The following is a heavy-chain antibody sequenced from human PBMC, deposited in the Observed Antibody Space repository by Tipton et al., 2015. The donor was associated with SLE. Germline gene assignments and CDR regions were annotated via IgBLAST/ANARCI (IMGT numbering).Heavy chain of an antibody. CDR3: ARDSADVAGAMDV. D-gene: IGHD3-10*02. J-gene: IGHJ6*04. Sequence: GASINNYYWTWIRQPAGRRLEWIGRIFASGSINFNPSFKSRVTMSVDTSKKQFSLKLTSVTAADTAVYYCARDSADVAGAMDVWGKGTTITVSS. V-gene: IGHV4-4*07. CDR1: GASINNYY. CDR2: IFASGSI.